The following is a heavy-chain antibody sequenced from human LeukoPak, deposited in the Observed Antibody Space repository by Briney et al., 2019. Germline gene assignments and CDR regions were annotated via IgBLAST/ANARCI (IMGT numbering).Heavy chain of an antibody. CDR2: IYYSGST. Sequence: SETLSLTCTVSGGSISSSSYYWGWIRQPPGKGLEWIGSIYYSGSTYYNPSLKSRVTISVDTSKNQFSLKLSSVTAADTAVYYCASPIWDYYDSSGPPDFDYWGQGTLVTVSS. V-gene: IGHV4-39*07. J-gene: IGHJ4*02. D-gene: IGHD3-22*01. CDR1: GGSISSSSYY. CDR3: ASPIWDYYDSSGPPDFDY.